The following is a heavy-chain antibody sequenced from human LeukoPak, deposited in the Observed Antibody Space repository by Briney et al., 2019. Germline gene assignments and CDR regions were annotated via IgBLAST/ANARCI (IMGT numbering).Heavy chain of an antibody. J-gene: IGHJ4*02. Sequence: GGSLRLSCVGSGFTFSNFWMHWVRQAPGKGPVWVSRISNNGITTTDADPVRGRFTISRDNAKNTLYLQMNSLRAEDTAVYYCARSAYYSGRGNYYDYWGQGTLVTVSS. D-gene: IGHD3-22*01. V-gene: IGHV3-74*03. CDR3: ARSAYYSGRGNYYDY. CDR1: GFTFSNFW. CDR2: ISNNGITT.